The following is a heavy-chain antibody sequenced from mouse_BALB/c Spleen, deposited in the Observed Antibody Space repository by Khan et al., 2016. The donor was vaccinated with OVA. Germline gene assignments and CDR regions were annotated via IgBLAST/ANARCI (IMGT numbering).Heavy chain of an antibody. J-gene: IGHJ4*01. CDR3: TRRSSYFAVDY. Sequence: QIQLVQSGPELKKPGETVKISCKASGYTFTNYGMNWVKQAPGKGLKWMGWINTYTGEPTYADDFKGRFAFSLETSASTAYLQINNLKNEETGTYFGTRRSSYFAVDYWGQGTSVTVSS. V-gene: IGHV9-3-1*01. CDR2: INTYTGEP. CDR1: GYTFTNYG. D-gene: IGHD1-1*01.